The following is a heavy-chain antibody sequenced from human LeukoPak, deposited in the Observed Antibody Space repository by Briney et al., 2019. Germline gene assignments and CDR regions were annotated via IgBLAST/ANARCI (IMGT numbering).Heavy chain of an antibody. Sequence: SVKVSCKASGGTFSSYAISWVRQAPGQGLEWMGGIIPIFGTANYAQKFQGRVTITADESTSTAYMELSSLRSEDTAVYYCARDGAGYSGYGSAFDIWGQGTMVTVSS. J-gene: IGHJ3*02. CDR1: GGTFSSYA. V-gene: IGHV1-69*13. CDR2: IIPIFGTA. D-gene: IGHD5-12*01. CDR3: ARDGAGYSGYGSAFDI.